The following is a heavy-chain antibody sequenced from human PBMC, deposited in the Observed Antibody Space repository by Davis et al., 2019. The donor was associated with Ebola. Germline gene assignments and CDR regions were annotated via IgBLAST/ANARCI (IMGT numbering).Heavy chain of an antibody. Sequence: MPGGSLRLSCAVSGGSISSSSYYWGWIRQPPGKGLEWIGSIYYSGSTYYNQSLKSRVTISVDTSKNQFSLKLSSVTAADTAVYYCARGRAPSGSYQYYFDYWGQGTLVTVSS. CDR1: GGSISSSSYY. V-gene: IGHV4-39*07. D-gene: IGHD1-26*01. J-gene: IGHJ4*02. CDR2: IYYSGST. CDR3: ARGRAPSGSYQYYFDY.